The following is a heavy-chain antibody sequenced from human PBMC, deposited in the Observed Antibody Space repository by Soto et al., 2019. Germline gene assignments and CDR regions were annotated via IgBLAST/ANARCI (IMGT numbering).Heavy chain of an antibody. Sequence: GGSLRLSCAGSGFTFSNYAMTWVRQAPGKGLEWVSHITGSGGSTYYADSVKGRVTISRDNSKNTLYLQMNSLRAEDTAEYYCAACRRRNNFYGMDVWGQGTTVTVSS. CDR2: ITGSGGST. CDR3: AACRRRNNFYGMDV. CDR1: GFTFSNYA. J-gene: IGHJ6*02. D-gene: IGHD1-1*01. V-gene: IGHV3-23*01.